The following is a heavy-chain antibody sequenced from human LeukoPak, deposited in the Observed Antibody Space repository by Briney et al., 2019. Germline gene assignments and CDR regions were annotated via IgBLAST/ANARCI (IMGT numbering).Heavy chain of an antibody. J-gene: IGHJ6*03. CDR1: VYTFTNYD. V-gene: IGHV1-8*03. CDR2: MNPNSGNT. D-gene: IGHD6-6*01. CDR3: ARGRGSSSSGRSNRRYNYYYYMDV. Sequence: ASVTVSFKSSVYTFTNYDINWVRQATGQGREWMGWMNPNSGNTGYAHKFQGRVTITRNTSISTAYMELSSLRSEDTAVYYCARGRGSSSSGRSNRRYNYYYYMDVWGKGTTVTVSS.